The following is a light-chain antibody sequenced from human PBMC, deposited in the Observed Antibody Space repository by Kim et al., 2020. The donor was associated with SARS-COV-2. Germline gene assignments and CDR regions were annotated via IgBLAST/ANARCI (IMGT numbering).Light chain of an antibody. J-gene: IGKJ4*01. CDR1: QGINNY. V-gene: IGKV1-12*01. CDR3: QQVNGLPPVT. Sequence: SVGDRVTITCRASQGINNYLAWYQQKPGKAPKLLIYSASTLYTGVPSRFTGFGSGIDFTLTISSLQPEDCATYFCQQVNGLPPVTFGGGTKVDIK. CDR2: SAS.